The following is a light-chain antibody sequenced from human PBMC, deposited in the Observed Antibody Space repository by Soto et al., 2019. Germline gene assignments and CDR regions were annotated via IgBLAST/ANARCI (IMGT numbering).Light chain of an antibody. J-gene: IGKJ5*01. Sequence: EIVLTQSPATLSLSPGERATLSCRASQSVSSDLAWYQQKPGQAPRLLIYDASNRATGIPARFSGSGSGTDFILTISSLEPEDSAVYYCQQRNIWPPVTFGQGTRLEIK. CDR2: DAS. CDR1: QSVSSD. CDR3: QQRNIWPPVT. V-gene: IGKV3-11*01.